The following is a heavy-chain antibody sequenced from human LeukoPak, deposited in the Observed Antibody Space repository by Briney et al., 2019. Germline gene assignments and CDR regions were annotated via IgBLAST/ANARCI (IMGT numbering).Heavy chain of an antibody. CDR3: ASGVEMATTYDY. CDR2: IYYSGST. Sequence: PSETLSLTCTVSGVSISSYYWSWIRQPPGKGLEWIGYIYYSGSTNYNPSLKNRVTISIDTSKKQFSLKLSSVTAADTAVYYCASGVEMATTYDYWGQGTLVTVSS. D-gene: IGHD5-24*01. V-gene: IGHV4-59*08. CDR1: GVSISSYY. J-gene: IGHJ4*02.